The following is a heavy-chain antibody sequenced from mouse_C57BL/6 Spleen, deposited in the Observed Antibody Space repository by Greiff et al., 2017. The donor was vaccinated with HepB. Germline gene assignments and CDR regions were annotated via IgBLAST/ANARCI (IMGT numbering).Heavy chain of an antibody. V-gene: IGHV1-59*01. J-gene: IGHJ2*01. Sequence: VQLQQPGAELVRPGASVKLSCKASGYTFTSYWMHWVKQRPGQGLEWIGVIDPSDSYTNYNQKFKGKATLTVDTSSSTAYMQLSSLTSEDSAVYYCARNAWVDGRRGFDYWGQGTTLTVSS. CDR2: IDPSDSYT. CDR1: GYTFTSYW. CDR3: ARNAWVDGRRGFDY. D-gene: IGHD1-1*02.